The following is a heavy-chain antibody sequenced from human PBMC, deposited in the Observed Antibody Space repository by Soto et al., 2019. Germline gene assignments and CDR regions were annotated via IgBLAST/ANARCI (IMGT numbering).Heavy chain of an antibody. V-gene: IGHV3-74*01. CDR2: INSDGTST. Sequence: EVQLVESGGCLVQPGGSLRLSCAASGFTFSSHWMHWVRQAPGKGLVWVSGINSDGTSTTYADSVKGRVTISRDNAKNTLYLPMNILRAEDTAVYFCARDRRSSLDYWGQGTLVTVCS. CDR1: GFTFSSHW. D-gene: IGHD6-6*01. CDR3: ARDRRSSLDY. J-gene: IGHJ4*02.